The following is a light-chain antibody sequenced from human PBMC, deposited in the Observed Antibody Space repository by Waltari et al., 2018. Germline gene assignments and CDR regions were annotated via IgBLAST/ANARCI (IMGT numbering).Light chain of an antibody. CDR2: EVS. CDR3: SSYAGGSTLGV. V-gene: IGLV2-8*01. CDR1: SSDVGAYKY. J-gene: IGLJ3*02. Sequence: QSALTQPPSASGSPGQSVTISCTGTSSDVGAYKYVPWSQHHPGKAPKLMIYEVSKRPSGVPDRFSGSKSGNTASLTVSGLQAEDEGDYYCSSYAGGSTLGVFGGGTKLTVL.